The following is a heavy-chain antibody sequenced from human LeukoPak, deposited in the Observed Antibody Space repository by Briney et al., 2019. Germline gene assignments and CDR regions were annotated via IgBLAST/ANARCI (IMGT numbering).Heavy chain of an antibody. J-gene: IGHJ6*04. CDR3: ARRVRGGSAVDV. V-gene: IGHV4-4*09. D-gene: IGHD3-10*01. CDR2: IYTSGST. Sequence: PSETLSLTCTVSGGSISSYYWSWIRQPPGKGLEGIGYIYTSGSTNYNPSLKSRVTISVDTSKNQFSLKLSSVTAADTAVYYCARRVRGGSAVDVWGKGTTVTVSS. CDR1: GGSISSYY.